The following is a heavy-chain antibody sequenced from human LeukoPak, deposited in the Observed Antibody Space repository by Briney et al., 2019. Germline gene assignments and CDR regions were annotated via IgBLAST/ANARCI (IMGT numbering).Heavy chain of an antibody. Sequence: GGSLRLSCAASGFALSSHWMNWVRQAPGKGLEWVSSISSSSSYIYYADSVKGRFTISRDNAKNSLYLQMNSLRAEDTAVYYCARVAAGYSVNYFGYWGQGTLVTVSS. CDR2: ISSSSSYI. V-gene: IGHV3-21*01. D-gene: IGHD4-23*01. CDR3: ARVAAGYSVNYFGY. CDR1: GFALSSHW. J-gene: IGHJ4*02.